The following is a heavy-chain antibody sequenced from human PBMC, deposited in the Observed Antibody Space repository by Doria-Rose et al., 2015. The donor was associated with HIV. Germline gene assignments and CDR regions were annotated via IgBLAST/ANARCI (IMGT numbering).Heavy chain of an antibody. V-gene: IGHV2-26*01. CDR2: IFSDDER. D-gene: IGHD6-13*01. Sequence: QATLKESGPVLVKPTETLTLTCTVSGVSLSSPGMGVSWIRQPPGKALEWLANIFSDDERSYKTSMKSRLTISRGTSTSQVVLTMTDMDPVDTATYYCARIKSSRGYHKRSFDFWGQGTLVIVSA. J-gene: IGHJ4*02. CDR1: GVSLSSPGMG. CDR3: ARIKSSRGYHKRSFDF.